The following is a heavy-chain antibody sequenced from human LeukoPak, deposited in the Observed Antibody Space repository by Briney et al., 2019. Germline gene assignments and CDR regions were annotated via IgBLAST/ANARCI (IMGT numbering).Heavy chain of an antibody. V-gene: IGHV1-2*02. J-gene: IGHJ4*02. CDR1: GFPFSDFF. CDR3: ARVGAGYGHIFTGLDY. CDR2: INPNRGGT. Sequence: GASVKVSCKSSGFPFSDFFIQWVRQAPGQGLEWMGWINPNRGGTTSAPKFQGRVTLTRDTSISTAYLELTSLTSDDTAVYYCARVGAGYGHIFTGLDYWGQGTLVTVSS. D-gene: IGHD3-9*01.